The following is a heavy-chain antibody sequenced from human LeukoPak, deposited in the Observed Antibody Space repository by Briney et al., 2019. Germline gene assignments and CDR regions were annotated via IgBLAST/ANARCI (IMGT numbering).Heavy chain of an antibody. CDR1: GGSISSGGYY. Sequence: SETLSLTCTVSGGSISSGGYYWSWIRQHPGKGLEWIGYIYYSGSTYYNPSLKSRVTISVDTSKNQFSLKLSSVTAADTAVYYCASQSPYGNYFDCWGQGTLVTVSS. J-gene: IGHJ4*02. D-gene: IGHD4-17*01. V-gene: IGHV4-31*03. CDR3: ASQSPYGNYFDC. CDR2: IYYSGST.